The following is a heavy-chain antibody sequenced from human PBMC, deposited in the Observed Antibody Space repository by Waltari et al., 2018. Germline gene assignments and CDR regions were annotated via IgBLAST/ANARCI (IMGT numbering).Heavy chain of an antibody. J-gene: IGHJ4*02. CDR2: IHSGGNT. D-gene: IGHD4-17*01. CDR1: GCAVSSSY. Sequence: EVQLVEFGGGLFQRGGSMRVPCAGSGCAVSSSYMNWVRQAPGKGLEWVSGIHSGGNTYYADSVKGRFTISRDNSKNTLYLQMNSLRAEDTAVYYCAKDRSYGHSLANWGQGTLVTVSS. CDR3: AKDRSYGHSLAN. V-gene: IGHV3-53*01.